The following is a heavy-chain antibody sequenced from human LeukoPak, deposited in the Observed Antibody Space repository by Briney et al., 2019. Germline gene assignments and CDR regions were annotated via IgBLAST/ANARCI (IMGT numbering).Heavy chain of an antibody. CDR3: ARVRYSDVLTGYYGDGYFDY. CDR1: GGSISSYY. CDR2: IYYTRST. D-gene: IGHD3-9*01. V-gene: IGHV4-59*01. J-gene: IGHJ4*02. Sequence: PSETLSLTCTVSGGSISSYYWSWIRQPPGKRLEWIVYIYYTRSTHYNPSLQSRVTISVDTSKNQFSLKVSSVTAADTAVYYCARVRYSDVLTGYYGDGYFDYWGQGTLVTVSS.